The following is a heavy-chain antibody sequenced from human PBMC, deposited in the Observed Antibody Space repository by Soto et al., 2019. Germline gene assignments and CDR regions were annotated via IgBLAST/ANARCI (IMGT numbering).Heavy chain of an antibody. D-gene: IGHD5-12*01. CDR2: ISYDGSNK. Sequence: GGSLRLSCAASGFTFSSYGMHGVRQAPGKGLEWVAVISYDGSNKYYADSVKGRFTISRDNSKNTLYLQMNSLRAEDTAVYYCAKVGGNSGYDLYYYYYMDVWGKGTTVTVSS. J-gene: IGHJ6*03. CDR1: GFTFSSYG. V-gene: IGHV3-30*18. CDR3: AKVGGNSGYDLYYYYYMDV.